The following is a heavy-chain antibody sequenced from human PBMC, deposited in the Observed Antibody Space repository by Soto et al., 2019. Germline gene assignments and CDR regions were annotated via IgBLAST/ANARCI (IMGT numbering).Heavy chain of an antibody. CDR3: ARRRAWNDAFDF. J-gene: IGHJ4*02. CDR1: GYSFTTYW. CDR2: IYPADSHT. D-gene: IGHD1-1*01. V-gene: IGHV5-51*01. Sequence: GESLKISCKGSGYSFTTYWIGWVRQMPGKGLERMGVIYPADSHTRYSPSFQGQVTFSVDKSLSTAYLQWNTLKASDTARYFCARRRAWNDAFDFWGQGVLVTVSS.